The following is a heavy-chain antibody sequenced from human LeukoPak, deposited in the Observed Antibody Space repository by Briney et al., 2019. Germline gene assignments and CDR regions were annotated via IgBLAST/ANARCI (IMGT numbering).Heavy chain of an antibody. V-gene: IGHV3-30*03. CDR2: ISYDGSNK. CDR1: GFTFSSYG. D-gene: IGHD5-12*01. J-gene: IGHJ4*02. Sequence: QPGGSLRLSCAASGFTFSSYGMHWVRQAPGKGLEWVAVISYDGSNKYYADSVKGRFTISRDNSKNTLYLQMNSLRAEDTAVYYCVRETGWLFDFWGQGTLVIVSS. CDR3: VRETGWLFDF.